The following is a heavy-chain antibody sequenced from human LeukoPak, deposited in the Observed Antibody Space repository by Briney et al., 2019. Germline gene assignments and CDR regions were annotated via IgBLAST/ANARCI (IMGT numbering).Heavy chain of an antibody. CDR2: ISWNSGSI. CDR1: GFTFDDYA. V-gene: IGHV3-9*03. CDR3: VKSIYYDSSGPFVY. D-gene: IGHD3-22*01. Sequence: PGRSLRLSCAASGFTFDDYAMHWVRQAPGKGLEWVSGISWNSGSIGYADSVKGRFTISRDNAKNSLYLQMNSLRPEDMALYYCVKSIYYDSSGPFVYWGQGTLVTVSS. J-gene: IGHJ4*02.